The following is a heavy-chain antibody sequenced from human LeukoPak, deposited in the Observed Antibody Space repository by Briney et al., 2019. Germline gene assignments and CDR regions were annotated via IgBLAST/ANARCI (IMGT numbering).Heavy chain of an antibody. CDR3: AKDTSSSWYYFDY. V-gene: IGHV3-30*02. CDR1: GFTFSSYG. Sequence: GGSLRLSCAASGFTFSSYGMRWVREAPRKGLEWVSLIRYDGSNKYCADSVKGRFTISRDNSKNTLYLQMNSLRAEDTAVYYCAKDTSSSWYYFDYWGQGTLVTVSS. CDR2: IRYDGSNK. J-gene: IGHJ4*02. D-gene: IGHD6-13*01.